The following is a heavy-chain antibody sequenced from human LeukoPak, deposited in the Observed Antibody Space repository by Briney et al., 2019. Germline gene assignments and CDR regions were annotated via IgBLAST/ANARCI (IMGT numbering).Heavy chain of an antibody. J-gene: IGHJ4*02. D-gene: IGHD3-16*01. CDR1: GYTFTNYG. CDR2: ISGYNGNT. CDR3: ARDWGQTDSPLDY. V-gene: IGHV1-18*01. Sequence: ASVKVSCKASGYTFTNYGISWVRQAPGQGLEWMGWISGYNGNTNYAQKFQGRVTMTTDTSTTTAFMELRSLRSDDTAVYYCARDWGQTDSPLDYWGQGTLVTVPS.